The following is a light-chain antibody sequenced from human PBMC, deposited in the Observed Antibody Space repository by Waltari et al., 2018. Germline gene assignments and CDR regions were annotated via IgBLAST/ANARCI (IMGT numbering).Light chain of an antibody. J-gene: IGKJ1*01. CDR3: QMYVRLPVT. CDR2: DAS. Sequence: SCRASQRVGRALAWYQQKPGQAPRLLIYDASSRATGISDKYSGSGSGTDFSLTISRVEPEDFAVYFCQMYVRLPVTFGQGTKVEVK. V-gene: IGKV3-20*01. CDR1: QRVGRA.